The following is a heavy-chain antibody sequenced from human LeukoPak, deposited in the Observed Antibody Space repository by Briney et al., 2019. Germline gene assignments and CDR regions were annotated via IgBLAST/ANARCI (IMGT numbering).Heavy chain of an antibody. CDR2: ISHDGSTK. CDR1: GFTFSPHA. D-gene: IGHD6-13*01. CDR3: AKDRGIAAAGHFDY. Sequence: GGSLRLSCAASGFTFSPHAMHWVRQAPGKGLEWVAVISHDGSTKYYADSVKGRFTISRDNAKNSVYLQMNSLRAEDMALYYCAKDRGIAAAGHFDYWGQGTLVTVSS. V-gene: IGHV3-30-3*01. J-gene: IGHJ4*02.